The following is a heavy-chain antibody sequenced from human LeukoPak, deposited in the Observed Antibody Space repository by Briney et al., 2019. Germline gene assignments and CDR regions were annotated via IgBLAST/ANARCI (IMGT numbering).Heavy chain of an antibody. V-gene: IGHV3-30*02. CDR2: IRYDGSNK. D-gene: IGHD6-13*01. Sequence: GGSLRLSCAASGFTFSSYGMHWVRQAPGKGLEWVAFIRYDGSNKYYADSVKGRFTISRGNSNNTLYLQMNSLRAEDTAVYYCAKDEWVAAAGTALTWYYYGMDVWGQGTTVTVSS. CDR3: AKDEWVAAAGTALTWYYYGMDV. J-gene: IGHJ6*02. CDR1: GFTFSSYG.